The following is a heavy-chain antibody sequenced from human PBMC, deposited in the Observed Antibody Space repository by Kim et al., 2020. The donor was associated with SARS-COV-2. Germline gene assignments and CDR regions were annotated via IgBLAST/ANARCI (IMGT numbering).Heavy chain of an antibody. CDR1: GFTFRSYV. CDR3: AKGFDNYGAGKYFDY. CDR2: ISGSGGST. V-gene: IGHV3-23*01. J-gene: IGHJ4*02. D-gene: IGHD3-10*01. Sequence: GGSLRLSCAASGFTFRSYVMSWVRQAPGKGLELVSAISGSGGSTYYADSVKGRFTISRDNSKNTLYLQMNSLRAEDTAVYYCAKGFDNYGAGKYFDYWGQGTLVTVSS.